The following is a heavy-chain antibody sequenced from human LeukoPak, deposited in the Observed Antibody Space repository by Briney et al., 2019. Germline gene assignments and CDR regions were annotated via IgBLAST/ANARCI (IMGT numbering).Heavy chain of an antibody. CDR3: ARALLRYTNWFAP. J-gene: IGHJ5*02. V-gene: IGHV4-39*07. Sequence: PSETLSLTCTVAGGSISSSSYYRGWIRQPPGKGLEWIGSIYYSGSTYYNPSLKSRVTISVDTSKNQFSLKLSSVTAADTAVYYCARALLRYTNWFAPWGQGTLVTVSS. CDR1: GGSISSSSYY. CDR2: IYYSGST. D-gene: IGHD3-9*01.